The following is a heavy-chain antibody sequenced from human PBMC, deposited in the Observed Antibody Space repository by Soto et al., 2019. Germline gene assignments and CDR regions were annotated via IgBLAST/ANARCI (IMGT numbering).Heavy chain of an antibody. Sequence: GESLRLSWHGAGCTFAGYWISWVRPLPGKGLELMGIIYPSDSDTRYRPSFQGQVTISADKSISSAYLQWSSLRASDTAMYYCARGGVSTRTFDYWGQGTPVTVS. J-gene: IGHJ4*02. V-gene: IGHV5-51*03. CDR1: GCTFAGYW. CDR3: ARGGVSTRTFDY. CDR2: IYPSDSDT. D-gene: IGHD3-3*01.